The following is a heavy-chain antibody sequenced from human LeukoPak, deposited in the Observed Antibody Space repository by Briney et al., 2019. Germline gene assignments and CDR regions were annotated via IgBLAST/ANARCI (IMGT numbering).Heavy chain of an antibody. V-gene: IGHV3-23*01. CDR3: AKGESKDYLNYFDYLNYFDH. CDR1: GFTFSNHA. D-gene: IGHD2/OR15-2a*01. CDR2: INISGGST. Sequence: GGSLRLSCAASGFTFSNHAMTWVPQAPGKGLEWVSTINISGGSTFYADSVKGRFTISRDNSKNTLSLQMNSLRAEATAIYYCAKGESKDYLNYFDYLNYFDHWGQGALVTVSS. J-gene: IGHJ4*02.